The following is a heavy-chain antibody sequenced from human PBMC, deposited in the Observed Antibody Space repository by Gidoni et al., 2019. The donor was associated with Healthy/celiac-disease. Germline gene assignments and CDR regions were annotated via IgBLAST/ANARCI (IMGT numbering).Heavy chain of an antibody. D-gene: IGHD3-22*01. Sequence: QVQLQQWGAGLLQPSETLSLTCAVYGGSFSGYYWSWIRQPPGKGLEWIGEINHSGSTNYHPSLKSRVTISVDTSKNQCSLKLSSVTAADTAVYYCARWRDSSGYFDYWGQGTLVTVSS. CDR3: ARWRDSSGYFDY. J-gene: IGHJ4*02. CDR1: GGSFSGYY. V-gene: IGHV4-34*01. CDR2: INHSGST.